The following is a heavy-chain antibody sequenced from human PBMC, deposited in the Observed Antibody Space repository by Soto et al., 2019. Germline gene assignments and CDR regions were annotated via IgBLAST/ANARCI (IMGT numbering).Heavy chain of an antibody. Sequence: WGSLRLSCAASGFTFSSYAMSWVRQAPGKGLEWVSAISGSGGSTYYADSVKGRFTISRDNSKNTLYLQMNSLRAEDTAVYYCANTIPFYGHPSRCTNGVCYWGTDPWGQGTLVTVSS. D-gene: IGHD2-8*01. CDR3: ANTIPFYGHPSRCTNGVCYWGTDP. CDR2: ISGSGGST. CDR1: GFTFSSYA. J-gene: IGHJ5*02. V-gene: IGHV3-23*01.